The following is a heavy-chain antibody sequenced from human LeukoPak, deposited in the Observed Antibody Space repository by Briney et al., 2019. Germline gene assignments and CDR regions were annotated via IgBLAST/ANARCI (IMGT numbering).Heavy chain of an antibody. V-gene: IGHV3-33*08. CDR3: VRHIAGSYYNGVDH. J-gene: IGHJ4*02. Sequence: PGGSLRLSCAASGFTFSNHGMHWVRQAPGKGPEWVAVIWYDGSNKYYADSVKGRFTISRDNSENTLYLQMNSLRAEDTAVYYYVRHIAGSYYNGVDHWGQGTLVTVSS. CDR1: GFTFSNHG. D-gene: IGHD3-10*01. CDR2: IWYDGSNK.